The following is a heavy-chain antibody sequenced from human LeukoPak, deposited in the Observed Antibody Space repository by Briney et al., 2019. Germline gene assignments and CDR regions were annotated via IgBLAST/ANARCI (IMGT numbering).Heavy chain of an antibody. Sequence: SVKVSCKASGGTFSSYAISWVRQAPGQGLEWMGGIIPIFGTANYAQKFQGRVTITADESTSTAYMELRSLRSDDTAVYYCARGPPGRYFDWLLPNSNWFDPWGQGTLVTVSS. V-gene: IGHV1-69*13. CDR3: ARGPPGRYFDWLLPNSNWFDP. J-gene: IGHJ5*02. CDR1: GGTFSSYA. CDR2: IIPIFGTA. D-gene: IGHD3-9*01.